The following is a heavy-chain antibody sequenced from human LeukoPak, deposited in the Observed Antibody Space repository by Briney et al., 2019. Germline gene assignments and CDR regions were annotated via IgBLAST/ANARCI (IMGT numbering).Heavy chain of an antibody. D-gene: IGHD2-21*02. V-gene: IGHV1-2*02. J-gene: IGHJ4*02. CDR3: ARDLVVVTAIFDY. CDR2: INPNSGGT. Sequence: ASVKVSCKASGYTFTGYYMHWVRQAPGQGLEWMGWINPNSGGTNYAQKFQGRVTMTRDTSISTAYMELSRLRSDDTGVYYCARDLVVVTAIFDYWGQGTLVTVSS. CDR1: GYTFTGYY.